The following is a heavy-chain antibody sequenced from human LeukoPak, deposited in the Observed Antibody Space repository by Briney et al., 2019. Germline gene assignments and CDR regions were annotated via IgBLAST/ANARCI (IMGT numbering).Heavy chain of an antibody. J-gene: IGHJ6*03. V-gene: IGHV3-23*01. D-gene: IGHD1-1*01. CDR1: GFTFSSYA. CDR3: AKDGRTTMISDYYYYYYMDV. Sequence: GGSLRLSCAASGFTFSSYAMSWVRQAPGKGLEWVSAISGSGGSTYYADSVKGRFTISRDNSKNTLYLQMNSLRAEDTAVYYCAKDGRTTMISDYYYYYYMDVWGKGTTVTVSS. CDR2: ISGSGGST.